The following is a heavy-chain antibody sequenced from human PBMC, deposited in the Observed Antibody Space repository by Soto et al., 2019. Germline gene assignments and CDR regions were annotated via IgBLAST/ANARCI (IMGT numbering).Heavy chain of an antibody. CDR3: ASPGGSYYYYYRMDV. D-gene: IGHD2-15*01. J-gene: IGHJ6*02. CDR2: ISSSSSYI. CDR1: GFTFSSYS. V-gene: IGHV3-21*01. Sequence: GGSLRLSCAASGFTFSSYSMNWVRQAPGKGLEWVSSISSSSSYIYYADSVKGRFTISRDNAKNSLYLQMNSLRAEDTAVYYCASPGGSYYYYYRMDVWGQGTTVTVSS.